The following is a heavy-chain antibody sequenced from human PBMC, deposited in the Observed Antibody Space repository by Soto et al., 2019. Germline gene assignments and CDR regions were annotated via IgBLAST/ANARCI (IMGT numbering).Heavy chain of an antibody. CDR1: EFPFSSYG. Sequence: PGGSPRLSCAACEFPFSSYGMNWVRQEPGKGLEWVSFISSSGCTTYYADSVKGRFTISRDNTKNTLYLQMNSLRAEDTAVYYCAKVSYSSSWYYYGMDVWGQGTTLTVSS. CDR2: ISSSGCTT. V-gene: IGHV3-23*01. D-gene: IGHD6-13*01. CDR3: AKVSYSSSWYYYGMDV. J-gene: IGHJ6*02.